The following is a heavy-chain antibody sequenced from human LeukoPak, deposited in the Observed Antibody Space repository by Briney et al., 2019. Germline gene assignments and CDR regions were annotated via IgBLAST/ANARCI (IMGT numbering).Heavy chain of an antibody. CDR2: IYSGGST. D-gene: IGHD6-13*01. CDR1: GFTVSSNY. Sequence: QPGGSLRLSCAASGFTVSSNYMSWVRQAPGKGLEWVSVIYSGGSTYYADSVKGRFTISRDNSKNTLYLQMNSLRAEDTAVYYCARVVTAAATLRGYYYMDVWGKGTTVTTSS. CDR3: ARVVTAAATLRGYYYMDV. V-gene: IGHV3-53*01. J-gene: IGHJ6*03.